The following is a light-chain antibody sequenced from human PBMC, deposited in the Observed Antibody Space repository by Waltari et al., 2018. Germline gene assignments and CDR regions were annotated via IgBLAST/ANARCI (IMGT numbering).Light chain of an antibody. Sequence: EIVLTQSPGTLSLSPGERATLSCRASQTVRSSYIAWYQQRPGQAPRLLIHGACSRATGIPDRFSGSGSGTDFTLTISGLEPDDFAVYFCELYDSSPPGYTFGQGTKLEI. V-gene: IGKV3-20*01. CDR2: GAC. CDR3: ELYDSSPPGYT. CDR1: QTVRSSY. J-gene: IGKJ2*01.